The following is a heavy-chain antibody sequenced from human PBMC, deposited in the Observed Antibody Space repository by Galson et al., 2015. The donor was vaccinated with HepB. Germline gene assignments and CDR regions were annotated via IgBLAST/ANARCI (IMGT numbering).Heavy chain of an antibody. V-gene: IGHV3-33*06. J-gene: IGHJ6*02. Sequence: SLRLSCAASGLTFSSYGMHWVRQAPGKGLEWVAVIWYDGSNKYYADSVKGRFTISRDNSKNTLYLQMNSLRAEDTAVYYCAKSAARTDYYYGMDVWGQGTTVTVSS. D-gene: IGHD2-15*01. CDR2: IWYDGSNK. CDR1: GLTFSSYG. CDR3: AKSAARTDYYYGMDV.